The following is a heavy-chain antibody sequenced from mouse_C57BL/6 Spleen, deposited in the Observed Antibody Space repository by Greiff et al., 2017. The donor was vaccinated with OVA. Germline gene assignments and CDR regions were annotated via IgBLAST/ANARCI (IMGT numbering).Heavy chain of an antibody. CDR2: IDPSDSYT. V-gene: IGHV1-59*01. CDR3: ARWVYSRYFDY. Sequence: QVQLKQPGAELVRPGTSVKLSCKASGYTFTSYWMHWVKQRPGQGLEWIGVIDPSDSYTNYNQKFKGKATLTVDTSSSTAYMQLSSLTSEDSAVYYCARWVYSRYFDYWGQGTTLTVSS. J-gene: IGHJ2*01. CDR1: GYTFTSYW. D-gene: IGHD2-1*01.